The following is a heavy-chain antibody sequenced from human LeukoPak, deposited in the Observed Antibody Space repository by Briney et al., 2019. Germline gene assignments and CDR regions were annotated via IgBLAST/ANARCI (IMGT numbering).Heavy chain of an antibody. J-gene: IGHJ4*02. CDR3: ATGGTRAATGRMGF. CDR1: GFTFSSFG. CDR2: TSYDGNEK. V-gene: IGHV3-30*03. Sequence: GGSLRLSCAASGFTFSSFGMHWVRQAPGKGLEWVTVTSYDGNEKYYADSVKGRFTISRDNFKNTVYLQMNSLRAEDTAVYYCATGGTRAATGRMGFWGQGTLVTVSS. D-gene: IGHD6-25*01.